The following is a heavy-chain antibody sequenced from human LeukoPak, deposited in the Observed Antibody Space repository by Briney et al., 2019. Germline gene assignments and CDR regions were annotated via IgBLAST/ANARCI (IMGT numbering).Heavy chain of an antibody. CDR2: IYTSGST. Sequence: SETLSLTCTVSGGSISSYYWSWIRQPPGKGLEWIGYIYTSGSTNYNPSLKSRVTISVDTSKNQFSLKLSSVTAADTAVYYCASSVVPAYFDYWGQGTLVTVSS. J-gene: IGHJ4*02. V-gene: IGHV4-4*09. CDR1: GGSISSYY. D-gene: IGHD2-2*01. CDR3: ASSVVPAYFDY.